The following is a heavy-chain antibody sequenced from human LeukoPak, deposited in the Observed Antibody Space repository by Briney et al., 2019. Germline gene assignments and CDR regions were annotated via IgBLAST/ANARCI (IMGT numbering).Heavy chain of an antibody. CDR3: ERWRYDILTRGDAFDI. J-gene: IGHJ3*02. D-gene: IGHD3-9*01. Sequence: PSETLSLTCAVAGRSISSNNWGSGGRQPPGKGLEWIGEIYHSGSTNYNPSLKSRVTISVDKSKNQFSLKLSSVTAADTAVYYCERWRYDILTRGDAFDIWGQGTMVTVSS. CDR2: IYHSGST. V-gene: IGHV4-4*02. CDR1: GRSISSNNW.